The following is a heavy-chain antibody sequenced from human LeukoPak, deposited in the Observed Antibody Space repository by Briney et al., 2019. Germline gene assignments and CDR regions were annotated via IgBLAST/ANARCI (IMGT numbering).Heavy chain of an antibody. CDR2: ISPTSGGT. V-gene: IGHV1-2*02. CDR3: ARTYYYDSSGQPWGFDP. D-gene: IGHD3-22*01. Sequence: ASVKVSCKASGYTFTDFYMHWVPHAPGQGLEWMGYISPTSGGTKYAQNFQGRVTMTRDTSISTAYMELNRLTSDDTAVYYCARTYYYDSSGQPWGFDPRGQGTLVTVSS. J-gene: IGHJ5*02. CDR1: GYTFTDFY.